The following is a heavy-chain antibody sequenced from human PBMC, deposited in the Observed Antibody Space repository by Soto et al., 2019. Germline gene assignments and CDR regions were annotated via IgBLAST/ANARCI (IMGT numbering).Heavy chain of an antibody. J-gene: IGHJ4*02. CDR1: GFTFSTYA. D-gene: IGHD1-26*01. CDR2: ISDSAENT. CDR3: ARARAHSERGNDY. Sequence: LRLSFAASGFTFSTYAMNWVRQAPGKGLEWVSGISDSAENTYYADSVKGRISISRDNSKNTLHLQLNSLKAEDAAVYYCARARAHSERGNDYWGQGSVGTVSP. V-gene: IGHV3-23*01.